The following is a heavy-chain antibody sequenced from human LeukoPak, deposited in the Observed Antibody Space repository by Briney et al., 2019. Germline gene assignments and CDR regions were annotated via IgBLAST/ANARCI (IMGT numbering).Heavy chain of an antibody. V-gene: IGHV3-30-3*01. J-gene: IGHJ4*02. CDR1: GFTCSSYA. CDR3: ARASGIAAAGDY. Sequence: GGSLRLSGAASGFTCSSYAMHWVRQAPGKGLEWVAVISYDGSNKYYADSVKGRFTISRDNSKNTLYLQMNSLRAEDTAVYYCARASGIAAAGDYWGQGTLVTVSS. CDR2: ISYDGSNK. D-gene: IGHD6-13*01.